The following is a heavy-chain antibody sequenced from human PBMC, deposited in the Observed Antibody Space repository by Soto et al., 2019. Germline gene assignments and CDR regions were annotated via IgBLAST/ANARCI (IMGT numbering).Heavy chain of an antibody. CDR1: GFTFTSSA. J-gene: IGHJ6*02. CDR2: IVVGRGNT. V-gene: IGHV1-58*01. CDR3: AADLELYYYYYGMDV. Sequence: SVKVSCKVSGFTFTSSALPWVRPARGQRLAWIGWIVVGRGNTNYAQKFQERGTITRDMSTSTAYMELSSLRSEDTPVYYCAADLELYYYYYGMDVWGQGTTVTVSS. D-gene: IGHD3-3*01.